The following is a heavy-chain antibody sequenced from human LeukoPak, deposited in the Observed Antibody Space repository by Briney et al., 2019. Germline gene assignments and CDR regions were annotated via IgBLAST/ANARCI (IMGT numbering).Heavy chain of an antibody. V-gene: IGHV3-30*04. D-gene: IGHD3-9*01. Sequence: GGSLRLSCAASGFTFSSYAMHWVRQAPGKGLEWVAVISYDGSNKYYADSVKGRFTISRDNSKNTLYLQMNSPRAEDTAVYYCARVPLDILTGYYGPGWFDPWGQGTLVTVSS. CDR2: ISYDGSNK. J-gene: IGHJ5*02. CDR3: ARVPLDILTGYYGPGWFDP. CDR1: GFTFSSYA.